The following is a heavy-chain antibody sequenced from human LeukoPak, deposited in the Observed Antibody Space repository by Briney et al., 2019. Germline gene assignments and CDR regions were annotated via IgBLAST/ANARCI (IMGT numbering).Heavy chain of an antibody. Sequence: PSETLSLTCTVSGGSISSYYWSWIRQPAGKGLEWIGRIYTSGSTNYNPSLKSRVTMSVDTSKNQFSLKLSSVTAADTAVYYCARGHPPPRAEVLEWLLVWGQGTLVTVSS. CDR2: IYTSGST. CDR1: GGSISSYY. V-gene: IGHV4-4*07. J-gene: IGHJ4*02. CDR3: ARGHPPPRAEVLEWLLV. D-gene: IGHD3-3*01.